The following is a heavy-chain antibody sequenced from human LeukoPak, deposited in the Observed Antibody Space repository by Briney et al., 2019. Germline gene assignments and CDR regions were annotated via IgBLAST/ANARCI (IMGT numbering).Heavy chain of an antibody. CDR1: GYTFTDYY. Sequence: GASVKVSCKASGYTFTDYYMHWVRRAPGQGLEWMGWINPNSGGTNYAQKFQGRVTMTRDTSISTAYMELSRLRSDDTAMYYCAPEAGYNYDYWGQGTLVTVSS. D-gene: IGHD5-24*01. V-gene: IGHV1-2*02. CDR2: INPNSGGT. J-gene: IGHJ4*02. CDR3: APEAGYNYDY.